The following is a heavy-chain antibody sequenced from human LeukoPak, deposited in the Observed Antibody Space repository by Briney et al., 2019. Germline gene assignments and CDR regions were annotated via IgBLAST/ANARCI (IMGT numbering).Heavy chain of an antibody. D-gene: IGHD6-19*01. V-gene: IGHV4-34*01. CDR3: ARSGSSGWYDAFDI. J-gene: IGHJ3*02. Sequence: SETLSLTCXVYGGSFSGYYWSWIRQPPGKGLEWIGEINHSGSTNYNPSLKSRVTISVDTSKNQFSLKLSSVTAADTAVYYCARSGSSGWYDAFDIWGQGTMVTVS. CDR1: GGSFSGYY. CDR2: INHSGST.